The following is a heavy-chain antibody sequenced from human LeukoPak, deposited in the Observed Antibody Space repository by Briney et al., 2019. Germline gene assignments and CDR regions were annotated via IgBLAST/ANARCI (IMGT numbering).Heavy chain of an antibody. V-gene: IGHV4-59*01. D-gene: IGHD6-19*01. CDR3: ARVPSIAVAGTWFDY. J-gene: IGHJ4*02. Sequence: PSETLSLTCTVSGGSISSYYWSWIRQPPGKGLEWTGYIYYSGSTNYNPSPKSRVTISVDTSKNQFSLKLSSVTAADTAVYYCARVPSIAVAGTWFDYWGQGTLVTVSS. CDR1: GGSISSYY. CDR2: IYYSGST.